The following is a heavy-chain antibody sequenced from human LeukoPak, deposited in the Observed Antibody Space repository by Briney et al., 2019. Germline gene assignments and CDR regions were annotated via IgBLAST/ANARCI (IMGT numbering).Heavy chain of an antibody. CDR1: GFTFSSYG. V-gene: IGHV3-48*01. J-gene: IGHJ4*02. CDR3: ARALNLLDPVTLDY. CDR2: IYSSSTTI. Sequence: PGGSLRLSCAASGFTFSSYGMSWVRQAPGKGLEWLSYIYSSSTTIYYADSVRGRFTISRDNAKNSLFLQMDSLRAEDTAVYYCARALNLLDPVTLDYWGQGTLVTVSS. D-gene: IGHD1-1*01.